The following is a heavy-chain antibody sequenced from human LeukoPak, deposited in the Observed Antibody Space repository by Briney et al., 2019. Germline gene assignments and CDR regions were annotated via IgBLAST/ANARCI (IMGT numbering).Heavy chain of an antibody. D-gene: IGHD3-10*01. CDR2: ITGSSGSI. Sequence: GGSLRLSCAASGFTFSNYATSWVRQAPGKGLDWVSAITGSSGSIYHADSVKGRFTISRDNSKNTLYLQMNSLGAEDTAVYYCAKGSGSSRPYYFDFWGQGTLVTVSS. J-gene: IGHJ4*02. CDR1: GFTFSNYA. CDR3: AKGSGSSRPYYFDF. V-gene: IGHV3-23*01.